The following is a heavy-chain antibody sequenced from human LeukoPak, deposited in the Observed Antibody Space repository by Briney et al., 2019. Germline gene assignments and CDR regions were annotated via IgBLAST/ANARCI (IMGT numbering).Heavy chain of an antibody. J-gene: IGHJ4*02. D-gene: IGHD3-10*01. CDR2: ISAYNGNA. CDR3: ARDDRGDDTLDY. CDR1: GYTFTSYG. Sequence: ASVKVSCKASGYTFTSYGISWVRQAPGQGLEWMGWISAYNGNANYAQKLQGRVTMTTDTSTSTVYMELRSLRSDDTAVYYCARDDRGDDTLDYWGQGTLVTVSS. V-gene: IGHV1-18*01.